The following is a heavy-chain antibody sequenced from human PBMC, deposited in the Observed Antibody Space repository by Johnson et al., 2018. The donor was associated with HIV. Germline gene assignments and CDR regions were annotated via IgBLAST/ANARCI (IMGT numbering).Heavy chain of an antibody. V-gene: IGHV3-9*01. Sequence: VQLVESGGVLVQPGRSLRLSCAASGFTFDDYAMHWVRQAPGKGLEWVSGISWNSGSIGYADSVRGRFTISRDNAKNSLYLQVNSLRADDTALYYCAKVFKVRVAGAFDIWGQGTMVTVAS. CDR1: GFTFDDYA. D-gene: IGHD6-19*01. J-gene: IGHJ3*02. CDR3: AKVFKVRVAGAFDI. CDR2: ISWNSGSI.